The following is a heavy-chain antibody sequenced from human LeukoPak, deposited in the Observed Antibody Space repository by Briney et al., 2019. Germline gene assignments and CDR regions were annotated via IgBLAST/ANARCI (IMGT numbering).Heavy chain of an antibody. CDR2: IIPILGIA. CDR1: GGTFSSYA. CDR3: ARVSSGWSNDAFDI. J-gene: IGHJ3*02. D-gene: IGHD6-19*01. V-gene: IGHV1-69*04. Sequence: GSSVKVSCKASGGTFSSYAISWVRQAPGQGLEWMGRIIPILGIANYAQKFQGRVTITADKSTSTAYMELSSLRSEDTAVYYCARVSSGWSNDAFDIWGQGTMVTVSS.